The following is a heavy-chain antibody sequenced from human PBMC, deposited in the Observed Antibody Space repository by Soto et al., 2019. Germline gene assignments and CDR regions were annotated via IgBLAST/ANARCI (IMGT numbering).Heavy chain of an antibody. CDR3: ARGGGYYYDSSGPAFDY. J-gene: IGHJ4*02. V-gene: IGHV4-30-4*01. CDR1: GGSISSGDYY. Sequence: PSETLSLTCTVSGGSISSGDYYWSWIRQPPGKGLEWIGYIYYSGSTYYNPSLKSRVTISVDTSKNQFSLKLSSVTAADTAVYYCARGGGYYYDSSGPAFDYWGQGTLVTVSS. D-gene: IGHD3-22*01. CDR2: IYYSGST.